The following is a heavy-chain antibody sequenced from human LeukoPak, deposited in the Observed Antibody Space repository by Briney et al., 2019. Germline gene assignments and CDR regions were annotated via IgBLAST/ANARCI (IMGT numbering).Heavy chain of an antibody. CDR3: ARLSYYAFDF. V-gene: IGHV3-11*06. J-gene: IGHJ3*01. CDR2: ISNSGSYT. D-gene: IGHD1-26*01. Sequence: KPGGSLRLSCAASGFSFSDNYMSWIRQAPGKGLEWVSYISNSGSYTNYPDSVKGRFTISRDNAKNSLYLQMNSLRAEDTAVYYCARLSYYAFDFWGQGTIVTVSS. CDR1: GFSFSDNY.